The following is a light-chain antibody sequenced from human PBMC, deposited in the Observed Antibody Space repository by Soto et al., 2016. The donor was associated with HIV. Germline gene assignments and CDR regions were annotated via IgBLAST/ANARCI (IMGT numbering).Light chain of an antibody. CDR2: AAS. J-gene: IGKJ1*01. Sequence: DIQMTQSPSSLSASVGDRVAITCRASQNINSYLNWYQQKPGKAPKLLIYAASSLQSGVPSRFSGSGSGTDFTLTISSLQPEDFATYYCRQANSFPRTFGQGTKVEIK. CDR1: QNINSY. CDR3: RQANSFPRT. V-gene: IGKV1-39*01.